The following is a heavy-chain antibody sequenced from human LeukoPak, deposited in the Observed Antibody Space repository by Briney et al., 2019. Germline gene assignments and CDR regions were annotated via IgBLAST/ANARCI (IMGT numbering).Heavy chain of an antibody. D-gene: IGHD5-18*01. CDR2: IYSGGST. CDR1: GFTVSSNY. V-gene: IGHV3-66*02. Sequence: PGGSLRLSCAASGFTVSSNYMSWVRQAPGKGLEGVSVIYSGGSTYCADSVKGRFTISKDNSKNTLYLQMNSLRAEDTAVYYCASKSWIQLWAPFDYWGQGTLVTVSS. CDR3: ASKSWIQLWAPFDY. J-gene: IGHJ4*02.